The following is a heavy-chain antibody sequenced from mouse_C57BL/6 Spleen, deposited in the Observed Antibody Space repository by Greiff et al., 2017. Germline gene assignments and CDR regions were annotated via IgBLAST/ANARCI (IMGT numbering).Heavy chain of an antibody. CDR2: IYPGDGDT. D-gene: IGHD2-3*01. V-gene: IGHV1-80*01. Sequence: VQLQQSGAELVKPGASVKISCKASGYAFSSYWMNWVKQRPGKGLEWIGQIYPGDGDTNYNGKFKGKATLTADKSSSTAYMQLSSLTSEDSAVYFCARGDLAIYDGYLYYARDYWCQGTSVTVSS. CDR3: ARGDLAIYDGYLYYARDY. CDR1: GYAFSSYW. J-gene: IGHJ4*01.